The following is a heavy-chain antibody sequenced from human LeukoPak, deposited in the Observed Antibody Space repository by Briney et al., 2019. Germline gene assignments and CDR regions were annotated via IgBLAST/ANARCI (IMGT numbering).Heavy chain of an antibody. D-gene: IGHD2-15*01. V-gene: IGHV3-66*01. J-gene: IGHJ4*02. CDR1: EFSVGSNY. CDR3: AKETCSGGTCFRYFDY. Sequence: GGSLRLSCAASEFSVGSNYMTGVRQAPGKGLEWVSLIYSGGSTYYADSLKGRFTISRDNSKNTLYLQMNSLRAEDTAVYYCAKETCSGGTCFRYFDYWGQGTLVTVSS. CDR2: IYSGGST.